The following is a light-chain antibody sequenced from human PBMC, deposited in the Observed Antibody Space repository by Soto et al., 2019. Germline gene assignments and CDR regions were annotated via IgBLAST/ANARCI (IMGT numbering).Light chain of an antibody. J-gene: IGLJ2*01. V-gene: IGLV4-69*01. CDR2: LSSDGSH. Sequence: QAVLTQSPSASASLGASVKLTCTLSSGHSSYAIAWHQQQPEKGPRYLMKLSSDGSHSKGDGIPDRFSGSSSGAERYLTISSLPSEDEADYYCQTWDTGARVVFGGGTKLTVL. CDR1: SGHSSYA. CDR3: QTWDTGARVV.